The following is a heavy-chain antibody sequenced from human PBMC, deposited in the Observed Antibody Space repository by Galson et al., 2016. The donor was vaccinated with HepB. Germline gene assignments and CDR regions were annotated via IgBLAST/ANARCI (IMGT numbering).Heavy chain of an antibody. Sequence: TLSLTCNVSSGSVISGGYYWSWLRQHPGKGLEWIGSIYYSGTTYFNPSLKSRVTVSMDPPNNQFSLWLTSVTAADTALYYCARTVFGVVVPDLYFDFWGQGSLVTVSS. CDR1: SGSVISGGYY. CDR3: ARTVFGVVVPDLYFDF. J-gene: IGHJ4*02. V-gene: IGHV4-31*03. CDR2: IYYSGTT. D-gene: IGHD3-3*01.